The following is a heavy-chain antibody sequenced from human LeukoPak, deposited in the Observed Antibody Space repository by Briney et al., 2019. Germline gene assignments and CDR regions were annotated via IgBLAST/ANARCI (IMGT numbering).Heavy chain of an antibody. CDR3: ASQYYYDSSGFYYYYMDV. J-gene: IGHJ6*03. V-gene: IGHV3-23*01. Sequence: GGSLRLSCAASGFTFSSYAMSWVRQAPGKGLEWVSAISGSGGSTYYADSVKGRFTISRDNAKNSLYLQMNSLRAEDTAVYYCASQYYYDSSGFYYYYMDVWGKGTTVTVSS. D-gene: IGHD3-22*01. CDR1: GFTFSSYA. CDR2: ISGSGGST.